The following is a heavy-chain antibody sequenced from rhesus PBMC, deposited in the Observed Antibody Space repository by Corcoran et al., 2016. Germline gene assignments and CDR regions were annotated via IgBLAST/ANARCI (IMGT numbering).Heavy chain of an antibody. CDR2: IGGSSGST. V-gene: IGHV4-127*01. J-gene: IGHJ5-2*02. D-gene: IGHD1-20*01. CDR1: GYSISRGYG. Sequence: QVQLQESGPGLVKPSETLSLTCAVPGYSISRGYGWRWIRQPQGKGAEGLGYIGGSSGSTNQNPSLQSRVTVSKYNAKNQFSLKLSSVTAADTAVDYCARVGSWNIGPTNSVDVWGRGVLVTVSS. CDR3: ARVGSWNIGPTNSVDV.